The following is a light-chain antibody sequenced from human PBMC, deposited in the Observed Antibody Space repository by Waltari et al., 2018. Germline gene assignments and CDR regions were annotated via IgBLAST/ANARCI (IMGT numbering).Light chain of an antibody. CDR2: ENP. J-gene: IGLJ7*01. V-gene: IGLV1-51*02. CDR3: GTWDSSLSGAV. Sequence: QSVLTQPPSVSAAPGPRVTLSCSGGSSNIGNNYVSWYRQFPGTAPKLLIYENPERPSGIPGRFSGSKSGTSATLDITGLQAGDEADYYCGTWDSSLSGAVFGGGTHLTVL. CDR1: SSNIGNNY.